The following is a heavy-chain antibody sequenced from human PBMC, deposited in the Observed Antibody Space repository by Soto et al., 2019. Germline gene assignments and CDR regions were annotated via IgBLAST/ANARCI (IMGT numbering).Heavy chain of an antibody. CDR3: ARQVVVVVASSADAFDI. D-gene: IGHD2-15*01. V-gene: IGHV3-33*01. Sequence: PGGSLRLSCAASGFTFSSYGMHWVRQAPGKGLEWVAVIWSDGSNKYYADSVKGRFTISRDNSKNTLYLQMNSLRAEDTAVYYCARQVVVVVASSADAFDIWGQGTMVTVS. CDR2: IWSDGSNK. J-gene: IGHJ3*02. CDR1: GFTFSSYG.